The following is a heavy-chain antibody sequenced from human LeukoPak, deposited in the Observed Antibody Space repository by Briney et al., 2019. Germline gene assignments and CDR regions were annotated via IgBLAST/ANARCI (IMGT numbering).Heavy chain of an antibody. Sequence: GESLKISCKGSGYSFPTYRIAWVRQLPGKGLEWMGIIYLAESNIRYSPSFQGQVTISANKSISTAYLQWSSRNASDTAMYYCARPPSRGYSSSFEYWGQGTLVTVSS. CDR2: IYLAESNI. CDR1: GYSFPTYR. CDR3: ARPPSRGYSSSFEY. J-gene: IGHJ4*02. V-gene: IGHV5-51*03. D-gene: IGHD2-2*03.